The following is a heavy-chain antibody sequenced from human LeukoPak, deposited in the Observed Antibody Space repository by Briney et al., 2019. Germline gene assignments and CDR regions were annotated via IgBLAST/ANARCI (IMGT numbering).Heavy chain of an antibody. Sequence: PSETLSLTCAVYGGSFSGYYWSWIRQHPGKGLEWIGYIYYSGSTYYNPSLKGRVTISVDTSKNQFSLKLSSVTAADTAVYYCARFIAGTIDYWGQGTLVTVSS. J-gene: IGHJ4*02. V-gene: IGHV4-31*11. CDR3: ARFIAGTIDY. CDR2: IYYSGST. D-gene: IGHD1-7*01. CDR1: GGSFSGYY.